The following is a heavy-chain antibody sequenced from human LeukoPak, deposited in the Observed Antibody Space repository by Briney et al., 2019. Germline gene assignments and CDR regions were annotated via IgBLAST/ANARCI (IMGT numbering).Heavy chain of an antibody. CDR2: INWNGGST. V-gene: IGHV3-20*04. CDR3: ARDGLDSSSVVYFDY. J-gene: IGHJ4*02. Sequence: GGSLRLSCAGSGFTFYDYGRSWVRQAPGKGLERVSGINWNGGSTGYADSVKGRFTISRDNAKSSLYLQMNSLRAEDTALYYCARDGLDSSSVVYFDYWGQETLVTVSS. D-gene: IGHD6-13*01. CDR1: GFTFYDYG.